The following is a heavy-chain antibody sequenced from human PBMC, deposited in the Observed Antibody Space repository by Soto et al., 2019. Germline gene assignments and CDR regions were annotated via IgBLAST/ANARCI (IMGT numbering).Heavy chain of an antibody. Sequence: ASVKVSCKASGYTFADYTLHWVRQAPGQRLEWMGWINAGNANTKYSQEFQGRVTMTRDTSASTAYLHLSSLRSEDTAVYYCAREVGYCTVGSCYTYFNHWGQGSLVTSPQ. D-gene: IGHD2-8*02. CDR1: GYTFADYT. CDR3: AREVGYCTVGSCYTYFNH. J-gene: IGHJ1*01. V-gene: IGHV1-3*01. CDR2: INAGNANT.